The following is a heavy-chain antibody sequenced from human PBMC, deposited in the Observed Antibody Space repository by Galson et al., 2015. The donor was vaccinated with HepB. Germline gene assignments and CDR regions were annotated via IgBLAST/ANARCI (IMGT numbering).Heavy chain of an antibody. Sequence: SLRRSCAASGFTFSSYAMSWVRQAPGKGLEWVSAISGSGGSTYYADSVKGRFTISRDNSKNTLYLQMNSLRAEDTAVYYCAKGIAVAGRSSPVDYWGQGTLVTVSS. J-gene: IGHJ4*02. CDR3: AKGIAVAGRSSPVDY. CDR2: ISGSGGST. CDR1: GFTFSSYA. D-gene: IGHD6-19*01. V-gene: IGHV3-23*01.